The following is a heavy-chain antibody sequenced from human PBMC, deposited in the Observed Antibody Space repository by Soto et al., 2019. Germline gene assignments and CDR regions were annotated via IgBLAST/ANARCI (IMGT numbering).Heavy chain of an antibody. Sequence: EVQLLESGGGLVQPGGSLRLSCAASGFTFSSYAMSWVRQAPGKGLEWVSTLSDSGDNTYYADSVKGRFIISRDNSKITLYLQMNSLRADDTAVYYCAKVRYSPASTTYPTAFDYWGQGTLVTVSS. CDR1: GFTFSSYA. D-gene: IGHD3-9*01. J-gene: IGHJ4*02. CDR2: LSDSGDNT. V-gene: IGHV3-23*01. CDR3: AKVRYSPASTTYPTAFDY.